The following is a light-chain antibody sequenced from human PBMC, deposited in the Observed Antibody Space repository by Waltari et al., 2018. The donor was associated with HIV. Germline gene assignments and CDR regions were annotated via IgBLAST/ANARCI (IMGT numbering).Light chain of an antibody. Sequence: SYELTQPPSVSVSPGQTARITCSADALAKQHTYWYQQKPGQAPVVVVYKDTQRPSGSPERFSGSSSGTIVTLTISGVQADDEAVYYCQSADNTGTSVVFGGGTKLTVL. J-gene: IGLJ2*01. CDR2: KDT. V-gene: IGLV3-25*03. CDR3: QSADNTGTSVV. CDR1: ALAKQH.